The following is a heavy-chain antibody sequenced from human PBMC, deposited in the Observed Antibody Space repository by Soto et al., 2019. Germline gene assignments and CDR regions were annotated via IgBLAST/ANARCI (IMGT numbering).Heavy chain of an antibody. CDR1: GDSVSNNSAA. D-gene: IGHD6-6*01. CDR2: TDYRSKWYN. CDR3: ARRSDSSSSPGMDV. Sequence: SQTLSLTCAMSGDSVSNNSAAWNWIRQSPSRGLEWLGRTDYRSKWYNDYAVAVKSRITINPDTSKNQFSLQLNSVTPEATAVYYCARRSDSSSSPGMDVWGQRTTVTASS. J-gene: IGHJ6*02. V-gene: IGHV6-1*01.